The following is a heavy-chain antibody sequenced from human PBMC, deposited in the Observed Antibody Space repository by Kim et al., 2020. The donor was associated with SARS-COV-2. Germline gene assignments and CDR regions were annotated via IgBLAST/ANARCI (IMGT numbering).Heavy chain of an antibody. D-gene: IGHD1-26*01. V-gene: IGHV3-49*02. J-gene: IGHJ4*02. CDR3: TREGIVGATDFDY. Sequence: YAASVKGRFTISRDDSKSIAYLQMNSLKTEDTAVYYCTREGIVGATDFDYWGQGTLVTVSS.